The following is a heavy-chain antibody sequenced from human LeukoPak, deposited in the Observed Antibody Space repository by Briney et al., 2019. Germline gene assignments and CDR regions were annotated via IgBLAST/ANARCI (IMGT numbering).Heavy chain of an antibody. J-gene: IGHJ5*02. Sequence: SETLSLTCTVSGGSISSSSYYWGWIRQPPGKGLEWIGSIYYSGSTYYNPSLKSRVTISVDTSKNQFSLKLSSVTAADTAVYYCATGPSIAAAGSAVGWFDPWGQGTLVTVSS. CDR2: IYYSGST. V-gene: IGHV4-39*07. CDR1: GGSISSSSYY. D-gene: IGHD6-13*01. CDR3: ATGPSIAAAGSAVGWFDP.